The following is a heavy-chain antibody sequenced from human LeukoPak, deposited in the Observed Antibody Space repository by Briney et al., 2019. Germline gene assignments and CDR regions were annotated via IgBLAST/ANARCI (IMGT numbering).Heavy chain of an antibody. CDR3: ARGGLGGITAYSNYLFDY. D-gene: IGHD4-11*01. Sequence: SETLSLTCTVSGGSISSYYWSWIRQPPGKGLEWIGYIYYSGSTNYNPSLKSRVTISMNASKNQFSLNLTSVTAADTAVYYCARGGLGGITAYSNYLFDYWGQGTLVTVSP. CDR1: GGSISSYY. V-gene: IGHV4-59*08. CDR2: IYYSGST. J-gene: IGHJ4*02.